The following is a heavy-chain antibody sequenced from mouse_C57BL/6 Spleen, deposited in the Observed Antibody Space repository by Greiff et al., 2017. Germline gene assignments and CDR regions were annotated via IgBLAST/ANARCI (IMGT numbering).Heavy chain of an antibody. Sequence: VQLKESGAELVRPGASVKLSCTASGFNIKDDYMHWVKQRPEQGLEWIGWIDPENGDTEYASKFQGKATITADTSSNTAYLQLSSLTSEDTAVYYCTPFSDYGSSYVDFDVWGTGTTVTVSS. J-gene: IGHJ1*03. CDR3: TPFSDYGSSYVDFDV. CDR2: IDPENGDT. CDR1: GFNIKDDY. V-gene: IGHV14-4*01. D-gene: IGHD1-1*01.